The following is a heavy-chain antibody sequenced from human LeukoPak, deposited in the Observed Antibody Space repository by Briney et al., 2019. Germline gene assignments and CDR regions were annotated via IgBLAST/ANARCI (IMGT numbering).Heavy chain of an antibody. Sequence: SETLSLTCTVSGGSISSSSYYWGWTRQPPGKGLEWIGSIYYSGSTYYNPSLKSRVTISVDTSKNQFSLKLSSVTAADTAVYYCASSPPYGDSSGAFDIWGQGTMVTVSS. CDR3: ASSPPYGDSSGAFDI. CDR1: GGSISSSSYY. D-gene: IGHD3-22*01. J-gene: IGHJ3*02. CDR2: IYYSGST. V-gene: IGHV4-39*07.